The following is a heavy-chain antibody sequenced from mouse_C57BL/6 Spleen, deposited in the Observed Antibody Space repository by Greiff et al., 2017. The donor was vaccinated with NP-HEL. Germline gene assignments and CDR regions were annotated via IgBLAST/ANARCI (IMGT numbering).Heavy chain of an antibody. D-gene: IGHD2-4*01. J-gene: IGHJ2*01. Sequence: QVQLQQPGAELVKPGASVKMSCKASGYTFTSYWITWVKQRPGQGLEWIGDIYPGSGSTNYNEKFKSKATLTVDTSSSTAYMQLSSLTSEDSAVYYCARWGLRQRGFDYWGQGTTLTVSS. CDR1: GYTFTSYW. CDR2: IYPGSGST. CDR3: ARWGLRQRGFDY. V-gene: IGHV1-55*01.